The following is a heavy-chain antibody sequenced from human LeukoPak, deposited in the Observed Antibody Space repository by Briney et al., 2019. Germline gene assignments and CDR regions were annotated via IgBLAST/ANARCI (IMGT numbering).Heavy chain of an antibody. CDR3: ARVWSRIVGVTTSSHY. D-gene: IGHD1-26*01. J-gene: IGHJ4*02. V-gene: IGHV3-33*01. CDR1: GFTFSGYG. CDR2: IWYDGSND. Sequence: PGRSLRLSCAASGFTFSGYGMHWVRQAPGKGLEWVAVIWYDGSNDDYADSVKGRFTISRDNSKNTLYLQMNSLRAEDTAVYYCARVWSRIVGVTTSSHYWGQGTLVTVSS.